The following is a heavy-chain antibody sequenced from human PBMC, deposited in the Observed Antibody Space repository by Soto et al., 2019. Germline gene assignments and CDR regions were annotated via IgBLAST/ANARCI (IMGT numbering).Heavy chain of an antibody. Sequence: QVRLVHSETEVKKPGAAVNCSCNASGYTFTSYTISWVRQAPGQGLEWMGGISAKNGHTEFAQKFQDRLTMIADTPTSNASLELRNLRPDDTAVDYCASSLPWCDPWGQGTLVAVSS. J-gene: IGHJ5*02. CDR1: GYTFTSYT. CDR2: ISAKNGHT. CDR3: ASSLPWCDP. V-gene: IGHV1-18*01.